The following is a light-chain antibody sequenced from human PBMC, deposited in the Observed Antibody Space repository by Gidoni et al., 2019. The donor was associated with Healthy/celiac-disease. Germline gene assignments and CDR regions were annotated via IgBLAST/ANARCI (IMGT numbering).Light chain of an antibody. CDR1: QSISSY. J-gene: IGKJ4*01. CDR2: AAS. V-gene: IGKV1-39*01. Sequence: DIQMTQSPSSLSASVGYRVTLTCRASQSISSYLNWYQPKPGKAPKLLIYAASSLQSGVPSRFSGSGSGTDFTLTISSLQPEDFATYYCQQSYSTPLTFGGGTKVEIK. CDR3: QQSYSTPLT.